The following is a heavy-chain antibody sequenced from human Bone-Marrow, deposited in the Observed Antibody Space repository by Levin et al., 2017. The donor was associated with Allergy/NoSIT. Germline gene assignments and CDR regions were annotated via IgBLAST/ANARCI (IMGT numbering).Heavy chain of an antibody. CDR2: ILPSFGTP. CDR3: ARPPRGAGWNGVNV. Sequence: EASVKVSCKTSADTFSSYVLTWVRQAPGQGLEWMGAILPSFGTPEYAQKFRGRVTITAERSTSTVYIELTRLTFDDTAIYYCARPPRGAGWNGVNVWGQGTTVIVSS. V-gene: IGHV1-69*06. D-gene: IGHD3-10*01. J-gene: IGHJ6*02. CDR1: ADTFSSYV.